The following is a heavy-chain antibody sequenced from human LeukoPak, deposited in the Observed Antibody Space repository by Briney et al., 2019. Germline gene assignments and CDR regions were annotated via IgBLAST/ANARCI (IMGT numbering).Heavy chain of an antibody. CDR1: GVSISTYS. CDR3: ARADESLVYGMDV. Sequence: SETLSLTCTVSGVSISTYSWSWIRQPPGKGLEWIGYISYSGSTSYNPSLRSRVTISVDTSRNQFSLELKSVTAADTAMYYCARADESLVYGMDVWGQGTTVIVSS. V-gene: IGHV4-59*08. J-gene: IGHJ6*02. CDR2: ISYSGST.